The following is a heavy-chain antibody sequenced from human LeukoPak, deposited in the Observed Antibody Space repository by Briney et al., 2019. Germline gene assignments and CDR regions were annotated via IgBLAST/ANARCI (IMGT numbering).Heavy chain of an antibody. J-gene: IGHJ4*02. CDR1: GYTFTSYG. CDR2: ISAYNGNT. Sequence: ASVKVSCKASGYTFTSYGISWVRQAPGQGLEWMGWISAYNGNTNYAQKFQGRVTMTRDTSITTAYMDLSSLRSDDTAVYYCARPRTTVLTPLNYWGQGALVTVSS. CDR3: ARPRTTVLTPLNY. V-gene: IGHV1-18*01. D-gene: IGHD4-23*01.